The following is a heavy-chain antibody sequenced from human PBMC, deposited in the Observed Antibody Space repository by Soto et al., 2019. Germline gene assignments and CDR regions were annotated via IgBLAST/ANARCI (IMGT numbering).Heavy chain of an antibody. CDR3: ARADDYKSSWFDP. J-gene: IGHJ5*02. D-gene: IGHD4-4*01. CDR1: GGSVSSVTYY. CDR2: ISYSGST. V-gene: IGHV4-61*01. Sequence: QVQLQESGPGLVKPSETLSLTCIVSGGSVSSVTYYWSWIRQPPGKGLEWIGYISYSGSTNYNPSIKSRVSMSLDTSKNQFSLKLISVTAADTAVYYCARADDYKSSWFDPWGQGTLVTVSS.